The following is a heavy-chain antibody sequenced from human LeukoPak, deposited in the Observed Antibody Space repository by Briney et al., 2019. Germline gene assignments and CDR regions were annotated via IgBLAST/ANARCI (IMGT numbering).Heavy chain of an antibody. V-gene: IGHV1-18*04. J-gene: IGHJ4*02. CDR2: ISAYNGNT. CDR3: ARPGAAAGFAY. D-gene: IGHD6-13*01. CDR1: GYTFTSYY. Sequence: GASVKVSCKASGYTFTSYYMYWVRQAPGQGLEWMGWISAYNGNTNYVQKLQGRITMTTNTSIETAYMELSGLRSEDTAVYYCARPGAAAGFAYWGQGTLVTVSS.